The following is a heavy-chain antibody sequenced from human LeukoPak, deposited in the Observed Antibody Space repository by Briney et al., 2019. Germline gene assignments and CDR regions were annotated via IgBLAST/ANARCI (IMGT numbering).Heavy chain of an antibody. CDR1: GYSFTSYW. D-gene: IGHD3-22*01. CDR3: ARQWTYYYDSSGAFDI. J-gene: IGHJ3*02. V-gene: IGHV5-51*01. CDR2: IYPGDSDT. Sequence: GESLKISCKGSGYSFTSYWIGWVRQMPGKGLEWMGIIYPGDSDTRYSPSFQGQVTISADKSISTAYLQWSSLKASDTAMYYCARQWTYYYDSSGAFDIWGQGTMVTVSS.